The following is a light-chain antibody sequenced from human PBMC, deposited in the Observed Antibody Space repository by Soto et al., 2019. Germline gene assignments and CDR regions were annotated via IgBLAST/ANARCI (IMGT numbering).Light chain of an antibody. J-gene: IGKJ5*01. CDR3: QQYGSSPPQIT. V-gene: IGKV3-20*01. CDR1: QSFSSSY. CDR2: GAS. Sequence: EIVLTQSPGTLSLSPGERATLSCRASQSFSSSYLAWYQQKPGQAPRLLIYGASSRATGIPDRFSGSGSGTDFTLTISRLEPEDFAVYYCQQYGSSPPQITFGQGTRLEIK.